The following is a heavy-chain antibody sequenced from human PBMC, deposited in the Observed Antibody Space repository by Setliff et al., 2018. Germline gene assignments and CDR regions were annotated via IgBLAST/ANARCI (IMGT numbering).Heavy chain of an antibody. J-gene: IGHJ4*02. CDR2: IGVYSGNT. Sequence: GASVKVSCKASGYTFTEFIVSWVRQAPGQGLEWLGWIGVYSGNTYTAQRFQGRVTMTTDTSTNMAYLELRGLRSDDTAVYYCLRLVRYCSRTSCQRTSGDEVWGQGTLVTVSS. CDR3: LRLVRYCSRTSCQRTSGDEV. D-gene: IGHD2-8*01. CDR1: GYTFTEFI. V-gene: IGHV1-18*01.